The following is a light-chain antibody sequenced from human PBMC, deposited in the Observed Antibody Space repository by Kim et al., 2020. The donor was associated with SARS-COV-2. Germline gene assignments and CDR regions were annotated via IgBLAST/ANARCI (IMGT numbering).Light chain of an antibody. CDR2: EYN. V-gene: IGLV6-57*03. CDR1: SGSIASNY. J-gene: IGLJ3*02. Sequence: NFMLAQPHSVSESPGKTVTISCTRSSGSIASNYVQWYQQRPGSAPTTVIYEYNERPSGVPDRFSGSIDSSSNSASLTISGLKTEDEADYFCQSYDSNNWVFGGGTKLTVL. CDR3: QSYDSNNWV.